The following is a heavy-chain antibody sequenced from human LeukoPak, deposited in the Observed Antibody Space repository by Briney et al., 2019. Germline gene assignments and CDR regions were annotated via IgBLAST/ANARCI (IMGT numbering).Heavy chain of an antibody. V-gene: IGHV5-51*01. Sequence: GESLKISCKGSGYSFTSCWIGWVRQMPGKGLEWMGIIYPGDSDTRYSPSFQDQVTITADKSISTAYLQWSSLKASDTAMYYCARPLSSSWPYDAFDIWGQGTMVTVSS. D-gene: IGHD6-13*01. J-gene: IGHJ3*02. CDR3: ARPLSSSWPYDAFDI. CDR2: IYPGDSDT. CDR1: GYSFTSCW.